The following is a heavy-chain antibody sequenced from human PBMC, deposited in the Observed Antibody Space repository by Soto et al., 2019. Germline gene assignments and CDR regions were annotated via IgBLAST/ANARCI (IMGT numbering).Heavy chain of an antibody. CDR1: GFTFSSYD. J-gene: IGHJ4*02. CDR2: ISYDGSNK. D-gene: IGHD2-15*01. CDR3: ATKIVAATTDF. Sequence: GGSLRLSCAASGFTFSSYDMHWVRQAPGKGLEWVAVISYDGSNKYYADSVKGRFTISRDNSKNTLYLQMNSLRTEDTAVYYCATKIVAATTDFSGQGTLVTVSS. V-gene: IGHV3-30*03.